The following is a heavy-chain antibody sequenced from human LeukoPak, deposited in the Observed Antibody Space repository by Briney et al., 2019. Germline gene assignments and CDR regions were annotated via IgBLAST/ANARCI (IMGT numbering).Heavy chain of an antibody. D-gene: IGHD3-22*01. Sequence: TGGSPRLSCAASGFTVSSNYMSWVRQAPGKGLEWVSVIYSGGSTYYADSVKGRFTISRDNSKNTLYLQMNSLRAEDTAVYYCARDRYYYDSSGYFIFDYWGQGTLVTVSS. CDR3: ARDRYYYDSSGYFIFDY. J-gene: IGHJ4*02. CDR1: GFTVSSNY. V-gene: IGHV3-53*01. CDR2: IYSGGST.